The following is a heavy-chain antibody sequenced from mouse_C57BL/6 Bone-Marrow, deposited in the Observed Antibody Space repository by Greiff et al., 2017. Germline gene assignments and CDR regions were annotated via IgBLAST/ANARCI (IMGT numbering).Heavy chain of an antibody. CDR1: GYTFTSYW. CDR3: ARPYCSRWYFDV. J-gene: IGHJ1*03. Sequence: QVQLQQPGAELVMPGASVKLSCKASGYTFTSYWMHWVKQRPGQGLEWIGEIDPSDSYTNYNQKFKGKATLTGDKSSSTAYMQLSSLTSEDSAVYYGARPYCSRWYFDVWGTGTTVTVSS. V-gene: IGHV1-69*01. CDR2: IDPSDSYT. D-gene: IGHD6-1*01.